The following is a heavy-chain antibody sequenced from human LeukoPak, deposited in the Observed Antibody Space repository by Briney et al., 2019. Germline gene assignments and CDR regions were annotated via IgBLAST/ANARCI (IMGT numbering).Heavy chain of an antibody. CDR2: INPNSGGT. Sequence: ASVKVSCKASGYTLTGYYMHWVRQAPGQGLEWMGWINPNSGGTNYAQKFQGRVTMTRDTSISTAYMGLSRLRSDDTAVYYCARANVVVTSHFDYWGQGTLVTVSS. V-gene: IGHV1-2*02. CDR1: GYTLTGYY. D-gene: IGHD2-21*02. J-gene: IGHJ4*02. CDR3: ARANVVVTSHFDY.